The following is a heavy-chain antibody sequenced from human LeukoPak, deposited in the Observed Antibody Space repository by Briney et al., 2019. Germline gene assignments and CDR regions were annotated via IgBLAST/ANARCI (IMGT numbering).Heavy chain of an antibody. Sequence: GGSLRLSCAASGFTFSNYWMYWVRQAPGRGPLWVSRISGDGITTYYAGSVKGRFTISRDNAKNTLYLQMHSLRAEDSAVYYCARGFYGSGNSWGHGTLVTVSS. CDR2: ISGDGITT. CDR1: GFTFSNYW. J-gene: IGHJ4*01. D-gene: IGHD3-10*01. CDR3: ARGFYGSGNS. V-gene: IGHV3-74*01.